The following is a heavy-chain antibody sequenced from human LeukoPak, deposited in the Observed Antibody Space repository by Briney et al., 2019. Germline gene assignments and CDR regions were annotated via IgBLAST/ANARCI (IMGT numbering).Heavy chain of an antibody. Sequence: ASVKVSCKASGGTFSSYAISWVRQAPGQGLEWMGRIIPILGIANYAQKFQGRVTITADKSTSTAYMELSSLRSEDTGVYYCARATTVLLVPAAMWVTPGNWFDPWGQGTLVTVSS. CDR3: ARATTVLLVPAAMWVTPGNWFDP. J-gene: IGHJ5*02. V-gene: IGHV1-69*04. CDR1: GGTFSSYA. D-gene: IGHD2-2*01. CDR2: IIPILGIA.